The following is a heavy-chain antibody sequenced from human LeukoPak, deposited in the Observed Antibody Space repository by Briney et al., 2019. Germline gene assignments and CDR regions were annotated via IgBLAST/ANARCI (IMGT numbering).Heavy chain of an antibody. V-gene: IGHV4-34*01. CDR3: ARTSGFFDSSGFYQQNPYYFQY. CDR2: INHSGRT. D-gene: IGHD3-22*01. CDR1: GFTFSSYA. Sequence: GSLRLSCAASGFTFSSYAMTWVRQAPGKGLEWIGDINHSGRTYYNPSLQRRVSISVDTSKNQFSLNVTSVTGADTAVYYCARTSGFFDSSGFYQQNPYYFQYWGQGVLVTVSS. J-gene: IGHJ4*02.